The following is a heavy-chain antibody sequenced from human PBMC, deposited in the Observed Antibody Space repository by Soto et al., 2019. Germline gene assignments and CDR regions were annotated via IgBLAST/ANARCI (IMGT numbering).Heavy chain of an antibody. J-gene: IGHJ4*02. V-gene: IGHV1-69*06. D-gene: IGHD2-15*01. CDR2: IIPIFGTA. Sequence: QVQLVQSGAEVKKPGSSVKVSCKASGGTFSSYAISWVRQAPGQGLEWMGGIIPIFGTANYAQKFQGRVTITADKSTSTAYMELSSLRSEDTAVYYCARGGYCSGGSCYSGAFDYWGQGTLVTVSS. CDR3: ARGGYCSGGSCYSGAFDY. CDR1: GGTFSSYA.